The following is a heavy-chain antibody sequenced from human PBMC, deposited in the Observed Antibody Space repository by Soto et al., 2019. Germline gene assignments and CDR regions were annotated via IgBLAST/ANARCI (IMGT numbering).Heavy chain of an antibody. CDR3: AKDLRPGLILPTKSGFDP. J-gene: IGHJ5*02. CDR1: GGNCKAYA. D-gene: IGHD2-21*01. V-gene: IGHV3-23*01. CDR2: TSIGGTK. Sequence: LRRPGDAAGGNCKAYASTCLLQDTRTGLEWASTTSIGGTKDFAEHARGRFTVSRDNSKNILYLQMTTLRAEDAAIYFCAKDLRPGLILPTKSGFDPWGQGTRVTVS.